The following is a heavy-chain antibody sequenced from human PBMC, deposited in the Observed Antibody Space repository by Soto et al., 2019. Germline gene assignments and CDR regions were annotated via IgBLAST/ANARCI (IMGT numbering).Heavy chain of an antibody. D-gene: IGHD6-13*01. J-gene: IGHJ4*02. Sequence: QVQLQESGPGLVKPSQTLSLTCTVSGGSISSGDYYWSWIRQPPGKGLEWIGYIYYSGSTYYNPSLKSRVTISVDTAKNQFSLKLSSVTAADTAVYYCARVSPYLANSSSWYYFDYWGQGTLVTVSS. CDR2: IYYSGST. V-gene: IGHV4-30-4*01. CDR3: ARVSPYLANSSSWYYFDY. CDR1: GGSISSGDYY.